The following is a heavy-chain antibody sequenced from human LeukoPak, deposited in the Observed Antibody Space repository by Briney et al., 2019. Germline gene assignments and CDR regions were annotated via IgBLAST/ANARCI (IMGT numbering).Heavy chain of an antibody. Sequence: SETLSLTCTVSGDSISSYYWSWVRQPAGKGLEWVGRIYTSGSTNYNPSLKSRVTMSVDTSKNQFSLKLSSVTAADTAVYYCARDEPVRGAFDYWGQGTLVTVSS. CDR3: ARDEPVRGAFDY. V-gene: IGHV4-4*07. J-gene: IGHJ4*02. CDR2: IYTSGST. CDR1: GDSISSYY. D-gene: IGHD3-10*02.